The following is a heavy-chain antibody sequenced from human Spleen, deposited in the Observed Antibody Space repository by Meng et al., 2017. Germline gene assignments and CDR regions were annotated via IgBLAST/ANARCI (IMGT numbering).Heavy chain of an antibody. CDR2: IYSGGST. J-gene: IGHJ4*02. CDR3: ARDDTAAGTVQSY. D-gene: IGHD6-13*01. Sequence: GGSLRLSCAASGFTVSSNYMSWVRQAPGKGLEWVSVIYSGGSTYYADSVKGRFTISRDNSKNTLYLQMNSLRAEDTAVYYCARDDTAAGTVQSYWGQGTLVTVSS. CDR1: GFTVSSNY. V-gene: IGHV3-53*01.